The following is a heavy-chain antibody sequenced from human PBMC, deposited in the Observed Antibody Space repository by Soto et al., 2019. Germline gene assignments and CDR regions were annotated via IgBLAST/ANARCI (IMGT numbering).Heavy chain of an antibody. V-gene: IGHV1-69*13. CDR2: IIPIFGTA. Sequence: GASVKVSCKASGGTFSSYAISWVRQAPGQGLEWMGGIIPIFGTANYAQKFQGRVTITADESTSTAYMELSSLRSEDTAVYYCARVYSNYDLYPFDPWGQGTLVTVSS. CDR1: GGTFSSYA. CDR3: ARVYSNYDLYPFDP. D-gene: IGHD4-4*01. J-gene: IGHJ5*02.